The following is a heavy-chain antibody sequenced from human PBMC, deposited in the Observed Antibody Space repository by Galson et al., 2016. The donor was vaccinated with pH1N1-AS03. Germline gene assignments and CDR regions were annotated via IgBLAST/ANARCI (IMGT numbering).Heavy chain of an antibody. Sequence: SLRLSCAVSGVTFSNYAMSWVRQAPGKGLEWVSAISYGGTFYADSVKGRFTISRDNSKDTLYLQMNSLRAEDTALYYCAKDASLPSIYYPIFDHWGQGTPVTVSS. D-gene: IGHD1-26*01. CDR1: GVTFSNYA. CDR3: AKDASLPSIYYPIFDH. V-gene: IGHV3-23*01. J-gene: IGHJ4*02. CDR2: ISYGGT.